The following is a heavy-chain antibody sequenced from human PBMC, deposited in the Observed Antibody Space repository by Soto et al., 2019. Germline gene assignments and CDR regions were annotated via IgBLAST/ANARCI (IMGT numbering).Heavy chain of an antibody. CDR1: GFTFSDYY. V-gene: IGHV3-11*06. CDR2: ISSSSSYT. CDR3: ATPLDYYDSSGYWSD. Sequence: QVQLVESGGGLVKPGGSLRLSCAASGFTFSDYYMSWIRQAPGKGLEWVSYISSSSSYTNYADSVKGRFTISRDNAKNSLYLQMNSLRAEYTAVYYCATPLDYYDSSGYWSDWGQGTLVTVSS. J-gene: IGHJ4*02. D-gene: IGHD3-22*01.